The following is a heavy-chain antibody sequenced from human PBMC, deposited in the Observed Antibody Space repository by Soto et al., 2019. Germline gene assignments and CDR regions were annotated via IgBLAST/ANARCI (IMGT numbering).Heavy chain of an antibody. CDR3: ARDHRLRCWFDP. CDR2: INAGNGNT. Sequence: GASVKVSCKASGYTFTSYAMHWVRQAPGQRLEWMGWINAGNGNTKYSQKFQGRVTITRDTSASTAYMELSSLRSEDTAVYYCARDHRLRCWFDPWGQGTLVTVSS. V-gene: IGHV1-3*01. CDR1: GYTFTSYA. J-gene: IGHJ5*02.